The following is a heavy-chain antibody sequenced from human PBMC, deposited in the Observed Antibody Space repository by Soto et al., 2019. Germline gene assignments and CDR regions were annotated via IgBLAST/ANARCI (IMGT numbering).Heavy chain of an antibody. D-gene: IGHD6-19*01. CDR1: GYTFTNYD. CDR2: MTPYNGNT. CDR3: ARVVPGAVPWLDS. J-gene: IGHJ5*01. Sequence: ASVKVSCKTSGYTFTNYDVTWVRQAPGRGLEWMGWMTPYNGNTHYAPHLQGRITLATDTSTTTAYLDLTNLISDDTAMYYCARVVPGAVPWLDSWGQGTPVTVSS. V-gene: IGHV1-18*04.